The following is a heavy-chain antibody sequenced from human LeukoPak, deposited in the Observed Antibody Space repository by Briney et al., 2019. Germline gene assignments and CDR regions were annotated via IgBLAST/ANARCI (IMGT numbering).Heavy chain of an antibody. J-gene: IGHJ6*03. Sequence: GGSLRLSCAASGFTFSSYAMSWVRQAPGKGLEWVSAISGSGGSTYYADSVKGRFTISRDNSKNTLYLQMNSLRAEDTAVYYCAKETGYSYGRYYYYYYMDVWGKGTTVTASS. CDR3: AKETGYSYGRYYYYYYMDV. D-gene: IGHD5-18*01. CDR2: ISGSGGST. CDR1: GFTFSSYA. V-gene: IGHV3-23*01.